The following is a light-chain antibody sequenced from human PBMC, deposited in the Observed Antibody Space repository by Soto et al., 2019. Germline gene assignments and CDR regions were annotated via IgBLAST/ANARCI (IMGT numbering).Light chain of an antibody. Sequence: QSELTQPASVSGSPGQSITISCTGTRSDVVAYIYVSWYQQQPGKAPKVMIFDVSNRPSGISNRFSGSKSGNTASLTISGLQAEDEADYYCSSYTGSHTRVFGGGTKVTVL. CDR3: SSYTGSHTRV. CDR1: RSDVVAYIY. V-gene: IGLV2-14*03. J-gene: IGLJ3*02. CDR2: DVS.